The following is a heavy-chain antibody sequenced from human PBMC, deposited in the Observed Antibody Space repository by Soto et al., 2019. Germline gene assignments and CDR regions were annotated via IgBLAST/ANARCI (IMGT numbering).Heavy chain of an antibody. J-gene: IGHJ5*02. Sequence: ASVKVSCKTSGYTFTDYYMHWVRQAPGQGFEWVGGINPKSGGPKYVPKFQGRVTVTRDTSTSTAYMELNRLTSDDTAVYYCAKDRDSYGYVVALGYTWGQGTLVTVSS. CDR3: AKDRDSYGYVVALGYT. CDR1: GYTFTDYY. D-gene: IGHD5-18*01. V-gene: IGHV1-2*02. CDR2: INPKSGGP.